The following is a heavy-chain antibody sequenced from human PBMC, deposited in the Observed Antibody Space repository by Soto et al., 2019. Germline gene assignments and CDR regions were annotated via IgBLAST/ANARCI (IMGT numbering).Heavy chain of an antibody. V-gene: IGHV3-33*01. CDR3: ARDIGHSSSWSIFDY. Sequence: QVQLVESGGGVVQPGRSLRLSCAASGFTFSSYGMHWVRQAPGKGLEWVAVIWYDGSNKYYADSVKGRFTISRDNSKNTLYLQMNSLRAEDMAVYYCARDIGHSSSWSIFDYWGQGTLVTVSS. D-gene: IGHD6-13*01. CDR1: GFTFSSYG. CDR2: IWYDGSNK. J-gene: IGHJ4*02.